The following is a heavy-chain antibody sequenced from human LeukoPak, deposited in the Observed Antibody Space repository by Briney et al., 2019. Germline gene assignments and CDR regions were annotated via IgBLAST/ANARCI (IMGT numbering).Heavy chain of an antibody. D-gene: IGHD3-22*01. J-gene: IGHJ4*02. V-gene: IGHV1-18*01. CDR3: AKYYYDSSGYYAFDY. Sequence: ASVKVSCKASGYTFTGYGISWVRQAPGQGLEWMGWISAYNGNTNYPQKLQGRVTMTTDTSTSTAYMELRSLRSDDTAVYYCAKYYYDSSGYYAFDYWGQGTLVTVSS. CDR2: ISAYNGNT. CDR1: GYTFTGYG.